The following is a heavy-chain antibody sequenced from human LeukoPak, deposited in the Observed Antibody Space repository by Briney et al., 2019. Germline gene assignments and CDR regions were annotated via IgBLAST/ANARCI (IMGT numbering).Heavy chain of an antibody. J-gene: IGHJ5*02. CDR1: GFTFSSYA. CDR3: ANMAVAGTGNWLDP. D-gene: IGHD6-19*01. V-gene: IGHV3-23*01. Sequence: PGGSLRLSCAASGFTFSSYAMSWVRQTPWKGLEWVSAISGSGGSTYYADSVKGRFTISRDNSKNTLYLQMNSLRAEDTAVYYCANMAVAGTGNWLDPWGQGTLVTVSS. CDR2: ISGSGGST.